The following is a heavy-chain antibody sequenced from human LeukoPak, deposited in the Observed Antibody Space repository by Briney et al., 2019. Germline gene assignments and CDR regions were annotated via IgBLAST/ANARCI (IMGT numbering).Heavy chain of an antibody. CDR3: ARGGDYHYYYYGMDV. V-gene: IGHV1-8*01. J-gene: IGHJ6*02. Sequence: ASVKVSCKASGYTFTSYDINWVRQATGQGLEWMEWMNPNSGNTGYAQKFQGRVTMTRNTSISTAYMELSSLRSEDTAVYYCARGGDYHYYYYGMDVWGQGTTVTVSS. CDR1: GYTFTSYD. D-gene: IGHD4-17*01. CDR2: MNPNSGNT.